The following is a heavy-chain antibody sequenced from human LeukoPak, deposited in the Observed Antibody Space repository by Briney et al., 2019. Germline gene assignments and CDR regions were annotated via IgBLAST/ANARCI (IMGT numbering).Heavy chain of an antibody. D-gene: IGHD2-2*01. CDR3: ARPYCTITTCYLDS. CDR2: INPHSGGT. CDR1: GYSFTGYY. J-gene: IGHJ4*02. V-gene: IGHV1-2*02. Sequence: ASVKVSCKASGYSFTGYYMHWVRQAPGQGLEWMGWINPHSGGTSYAKKFQGRVTLTTDTSITTGYMELSRLRSDDTAVYYCARPYCTITTCYLDSWGQGTLVTVSS.